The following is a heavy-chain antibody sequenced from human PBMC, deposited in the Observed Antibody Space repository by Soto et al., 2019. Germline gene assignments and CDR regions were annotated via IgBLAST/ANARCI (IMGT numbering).Heavy chain of an antibody. D-gene: IGHD3-10*01. Sequence: PGGSLRLSCAASGFTFRSYWMHWVRQAPGKGLEWVSRINSDGGSTGYADSVKGRFTISRDNAKNTLYLQMNSLRAEDTALYHCARDLWFGDLDSPADYWGQGTLVTVSS. CDR3: ARDLWFGDLDSPADY. J-gene: IGHJ4*02. CDR1: GFTFRSYW. CDR2: INSDGGST. V-gene: IGHV3-74*01.